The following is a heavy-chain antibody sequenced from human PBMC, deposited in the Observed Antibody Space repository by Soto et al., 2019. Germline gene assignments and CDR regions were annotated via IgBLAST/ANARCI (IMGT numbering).Heavy chain of an antibody. Sequence: GGSLRLSCAASGFTFSSYWMHWVRQAPGKGLVWVSRINSDGSSTSYADSVKGRFTISRDNAKNTLYLQMNSLRAEDTAVYYCAHITPFDFKGYYFDYWGPGILVTVSS. J-gene: IGHJ4*02. V-gene: IGHV3-74*01. CDR2: INSDGSST. CDR1: GFTFSSYW. D-gene: IGHD3-3*01. CDR3: AHITPFDFKGYYFDY.